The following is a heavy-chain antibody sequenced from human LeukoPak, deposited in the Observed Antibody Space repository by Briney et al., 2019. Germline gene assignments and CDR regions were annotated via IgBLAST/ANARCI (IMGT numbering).Heavy chain of an antibody. J-gene: IGHJ3*02. Sequence: ASVKVSCKASEYTFTSYDINWVRQATGQGLGWMGWMNPTSGNTGYAQKFQGRVTMTRDTSISAAYMELSSLRSEDTAVYYCARGLVYYYDSSGYYDAFDIWGQGTMVTVSS. D-gene: IGHD3-22*01. V-gene: IGHV1-8*01. CDR2: MNPTSGNT. CDR1: EYTFTSYD. CDR3: ARGLVYYYDSSGYYDAFDI.